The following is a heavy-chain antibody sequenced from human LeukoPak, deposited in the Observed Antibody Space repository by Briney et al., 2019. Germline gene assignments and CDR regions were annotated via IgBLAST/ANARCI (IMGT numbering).Heavy chain of an antibody. CDR3: ARHPYCSSTSCYIWFDP. J-gene: IGHJ5*02. Sequence: SETLSLTCTVSGGSISSYYWSWIRQPTGKGLEWIGYIYYSGSTNYNPSLKSRVTISVDTSKNQFSLKLSSVTAADTAVYYCARHPYCSSTSCYIWFDPWGQGTLVTVSS. D-gene: IGHD2-2*02. CDR2: IYYSGST. V-gene: IGHV4-59*08. CDR1: GGSISSYY.